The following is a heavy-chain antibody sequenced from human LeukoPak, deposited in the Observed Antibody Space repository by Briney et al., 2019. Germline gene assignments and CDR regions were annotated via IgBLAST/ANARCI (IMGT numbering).Heavy chain of an antibody. CDR1: GGSFSGYF. CDR2: VSHTGST. CDR3: ARGRKYISGYRVTELGSGYSDY. V-gene: IGHV4-34*01. J-gene: IGHJ4*02. Sequence: PSETLSLTCGVYGGSFSGYFWRWVRQPPGKGLEWIGDVSHTGSTDYDPSLKNRITISVDASKSQFSLKLRSLTAADTAVYYCARGRKYISGYRVTELGSGYSDYWGQGTLVTVSS. D-gene: IGHD3-9*01.